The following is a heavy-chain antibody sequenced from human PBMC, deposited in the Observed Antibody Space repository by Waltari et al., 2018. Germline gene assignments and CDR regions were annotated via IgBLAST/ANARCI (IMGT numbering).Heavy chain of an antibody. Sequence: VQLVESGGNLIQPGGSLRLSCAASGFIFSGYWMHWVRQVPGKGVVWGSRISSDGSLTTYADSVKGRFTVSRYNSNNTLHLQMSSLRADDTAMYYCVRGLGDSWGRGTLVTVSS. V-gene: IGHV3-74*03. CDR3: VRGLGDS. J-gene: IGHJ4*02. CDR1: GFIFSGYW. D-gene: IGHD7-27*01. CDR2: ISSDGSLT.